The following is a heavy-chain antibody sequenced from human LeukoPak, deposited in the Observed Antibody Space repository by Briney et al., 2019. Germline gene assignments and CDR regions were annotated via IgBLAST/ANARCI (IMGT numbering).Heavy chain of an antibody. CDR3: ATTCSGGSCYSPPRWFDP. J-gene: IGHJ5*02. CDR1: GGTFSSYA. CDR2: IIPIFGTA. D-gene: IGHD2-15*01. Sequence: ASVKVSCKASGGTFSSYAISWVRQAPGQGLEWMGGIIPIFGTANYAQKFQGRVTITTDESTSTAYMELSSLRSEDTAVYYCATTCSGGSCYSPPRWFDPWGQGTLATVSS. V-gene: IGHV1-69*05.